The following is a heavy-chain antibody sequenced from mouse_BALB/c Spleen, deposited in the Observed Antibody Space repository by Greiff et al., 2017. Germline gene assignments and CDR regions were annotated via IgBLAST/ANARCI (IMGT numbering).Heavy chain of an antibody. CDR1: GYSITSGYY. CDR2: ISYDGSN. CDR3: AGYDYDWFAY. V-gene: IGHV3-6*02. J-gene: IGHJ3*01. D-gene: IGHD2-4*01. Sequence: DVQLQESGPGLVKPSQSLSLTCSVTGYSITSGYYWNWIRQFPGNKLEWMGYISYDGSNNYNPSLKNRISITRDTSKNQFFLKLNSVTTEDTATYYCAGYDYDWFAYWGQGTLVTVSA.